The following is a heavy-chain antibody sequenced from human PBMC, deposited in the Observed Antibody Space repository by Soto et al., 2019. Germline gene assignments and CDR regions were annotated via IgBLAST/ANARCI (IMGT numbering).Heavy chain of an antibody. Sequence: SEALSLTCAVYGGSFSGYYWSWIRQPPGKGLEWIGEINHSGSTNYNPSLKSRVTISVDTSKNQFSLKLSSVTAAVTAVYYCARYKGRKQEPLRSYSMHVCGKGTTVTLS. J-gene: IGHJ6*03. CDR1: GGSFSGYY. CDR2: INHSGST. CDR3: ARYKGRKQEPLRSYSMHV. D-gene: IGHD1-26*01. V-gene: IGHV4-34*01.